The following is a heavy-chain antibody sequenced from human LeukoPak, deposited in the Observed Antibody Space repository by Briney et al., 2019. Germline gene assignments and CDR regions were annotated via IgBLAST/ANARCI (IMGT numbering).Heavy chain of an antibody. D-gene: IGHD2-21*02. Sequence: SETLSLTCAVSDYSISSAYYWGWIRQPPGKGLEWTGSIYHSGSSDYNPSLKSRVTISVDTSWNQFSLKLRSVTAADTAVYYCPRDQAYCGGDCYFDFWGQGTLVTVSS. CDR2: IYHSGSS. J-gene: IGHJ4*02. V-gene: IGHV4-38-2*02. CDR3: PRDQAYCGGDCYFDF. CDR1: DYSISSAYY.